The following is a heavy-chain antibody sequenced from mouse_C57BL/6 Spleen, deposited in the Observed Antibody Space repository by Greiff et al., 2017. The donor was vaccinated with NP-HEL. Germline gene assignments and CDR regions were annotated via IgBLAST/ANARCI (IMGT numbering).Heavy chain of an antibody. CDR1: GYSITSGYD. V-gene: IGHV3-1*01. CDR3: ARGRLRWYFDV. Sequence: EVKLQESGPGMVKPSQSLSLTCTVTGYSITSGYDWHWIRPFPGNKLAWMGYISYSGSTNYNPSLKSRISITHDTSKNHFFLKLNSVTTEDTATYYCARGRLRWYFDVWGTGTTVTVSS. J-gene: IGHJ1*03. CDR2: ISYSGST. D-gene: IGHD2-4*01.